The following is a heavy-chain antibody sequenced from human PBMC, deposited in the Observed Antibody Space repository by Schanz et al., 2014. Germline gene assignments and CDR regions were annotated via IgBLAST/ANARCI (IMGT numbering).Heavy chain of an antibody. J-gene: IGHJ4*02. V-gene: IGHV3-23*04. CDR1: GFTFSSYA. CDR2: ISGSGGST. CDR3: ARPPHDSSGYYPFDY. Sequence: EVQLAESGGGLVQPGGSLRLSCAASGFTFSSYAMSWVRQAPGKGLEWVSAISGSGGSTYYADSVKGRFTISRDNSKNTLYLQMNSLRAEDTAVYYCARPPHDSSGYYPFDYWGQGTLVTVSS. D-gene: IGHD3-22*01.